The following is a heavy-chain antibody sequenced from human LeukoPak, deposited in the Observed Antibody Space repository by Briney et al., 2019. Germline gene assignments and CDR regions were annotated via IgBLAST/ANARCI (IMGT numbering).Heavy chain of an antibody. CDR2: ISYDGSNK. V-gene: IGHV3-30*03. J-gene: IGHJ4*02. D-gene: IGHD4-17*01. CDR1: GFTFSSYG. Sequence: GRSLRLSCAASGFTFSSYGMHWVRQAPGKGLEWVAVISYDGSNKYYADSVKGRFTISRDNSKNTLYLQMNSLRAEDTTVYYCARSVGYGDYDYFDYWGQGTLVTVSS. CDR3: ARSVGYGDYDYFDY.